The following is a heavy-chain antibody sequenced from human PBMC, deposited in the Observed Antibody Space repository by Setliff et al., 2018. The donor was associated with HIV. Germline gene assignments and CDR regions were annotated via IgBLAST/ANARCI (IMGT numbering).Heavy chain of an antibody. CDR3: ARDKGQKYADY. V-gene: IGHV3-23*01. CDR1: GFTFRSYT. CDR2: ISGST. Sequence: GGSLRLSCAASGFTFRSYTMNWVRQAPGKGLEWVSSISGSTYYADSVKGRFTISRDTSKNTLYLQMNSLRAEDTAVYYCARDKGQKYADYWGQGTMVTVSS. D-gene: IGHD3-10*01. J-gene: IGHJ4*02.